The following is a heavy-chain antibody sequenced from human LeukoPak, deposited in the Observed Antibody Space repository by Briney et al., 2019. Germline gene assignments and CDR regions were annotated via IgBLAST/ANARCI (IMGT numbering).Heavy chain of an antibody. CDR2: IYYSGST. CDR3: ASQTVYGRYFDY. D-gene: IGHD1-14*01. Sequence: SETLSLTCTVSGGSISSSSYYWGWIRQPPWKGLELIGSIYYSGSTYYNPSLKSRVTISVDTSKNQFSLKLSSVTAADTAVYYCASQTVYGRYFDYWGQGTLVSVSS. CDR1: GGSISSSSYY. J-gene: IGHJ4*02. V-gene: IGHV4-39*01.